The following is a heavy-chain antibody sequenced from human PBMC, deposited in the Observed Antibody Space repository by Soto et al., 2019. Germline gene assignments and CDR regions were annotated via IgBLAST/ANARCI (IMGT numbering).Heavy chain of an antibody. Sequence: QVTLKESGPVLVKPTETLTLTCTVSGFSLSNARMGVSWIRQPPGKALEWLAHIFSNDEKSYSTSLKSRLTVSKDTSKSQVVLTMTNMDPVDTATYYCARISGSSGYYNWFDPWGQGTLVTVSS. J-gene: IGHJ5*02. D-gene: IGHD3-22*01. CDR1: GFSLSNARMG. CDR3: ARISGSSGYYNWFDP. CDR2: IFSNDEK. V-gene: IGHV2-26*01.